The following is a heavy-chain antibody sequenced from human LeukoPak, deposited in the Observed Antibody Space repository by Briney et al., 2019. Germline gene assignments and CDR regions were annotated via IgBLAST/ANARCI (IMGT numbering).Heavy chain of an antibody. CDR1: GFTFTSYS. V-gene: IGHV3-23*01. CDR2: IGGSGGST. D-gene: IGHD1-20*01. Sequence: GGSLRLSCAASGFTFTSYSMNWVRQAPGKGLEWVSAIGGSGGSTYYADSVKGRFTISRDNSKNTLYLQMNSLRAEDTAVYYCAKVKYNWNYYYYYGMDVWGQGTTVTVSS. CDR3: AKVKYNWNYYYYYGMDV. J-gene: IGHJ6*02.